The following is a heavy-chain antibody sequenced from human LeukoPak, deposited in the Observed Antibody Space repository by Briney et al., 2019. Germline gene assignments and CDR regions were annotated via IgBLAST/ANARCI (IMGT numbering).Heavy chain of an antibody. V-gene: IGHV3-53*01. CDR1: GFTVSSNY. CDR2: IYSGGST. CDR3: ARVFPWDY. Sequence: TGGSLRLSCAASGFTVSSNYMSWVRQAPGKGLEWVSVIYSGGSTYYADSVKGRFTISRDNSKDTLYLQMNSLRAEDTAVYYCARVFPWDYWGQGTLVTVSS. J-gene: IGHJ4*02.